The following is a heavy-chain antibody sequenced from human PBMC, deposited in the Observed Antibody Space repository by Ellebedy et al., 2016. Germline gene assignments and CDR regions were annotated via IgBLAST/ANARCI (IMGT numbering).Heavy chain of an antibody. Sequence: ASVKVSCKASGYTFTSYYMHWVRQAPGQGLEWMGIINPSGGSTSNAQKIQGRVTMTRDTSKSTAHMELSSLRSEDTAMYYCGSYSRGISMRVVVIPTKEYYYYYYGMDVWGQGTSVTVSS. V-gene: IGHV1-46*01. CDR3: GSYSRGISMRVVVIPTKEYYYYYYGMDV. CDR1: GYTFTSYY. J-gene: IGHJ6*02. CDR2: INPSGGST. D-gene: IGHD3-22*01.